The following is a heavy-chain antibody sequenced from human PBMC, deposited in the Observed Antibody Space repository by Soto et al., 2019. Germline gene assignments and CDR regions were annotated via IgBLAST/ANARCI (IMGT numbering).Heavy chain of an antibody. V-gene: IGHV4-59*01. Sequence: PSETLSLTCTVSGGSIKNYFWSWIRQSPGKGLEWMGYVYSTGSTHYNPSLKSRLTMSVDTSKSHFSLRLTPVTTADTATYYCERADRFGARISYLDLWGQGILVNVSS. CDR3: ERADRFGARISYLDL. CDR2: VYSTGST. J-gene: IGHJ4*02. CDR1: GGSIKNYF. D-gene: IGHD3-16*01.